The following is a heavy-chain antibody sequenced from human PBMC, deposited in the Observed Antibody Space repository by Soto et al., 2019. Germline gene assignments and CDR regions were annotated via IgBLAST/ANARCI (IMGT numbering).Heavy chain of an antibody. CDR3: ARDKGRSPLDY. CDR1: GFTFSSYS. D-gene: IGHD2-15*01. V-gene: IGHV3-48*01. CDR2: ISGSSRTI. J-gene: IGHJ4*02. Sequence: GGSLRLSCAASGFTFSSYSMNWALQAPGKGLEWISYISGSSRTIYYPDSVKGRFTISRDNAKNSLYLQMNSLRAEDTAVYYCARDKGRSPLDYWGQGTLVTVSS.